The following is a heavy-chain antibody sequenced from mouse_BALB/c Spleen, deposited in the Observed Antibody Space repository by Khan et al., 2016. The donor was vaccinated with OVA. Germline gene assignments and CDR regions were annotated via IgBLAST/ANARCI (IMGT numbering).Heavy chain of an antibody. CDR3: ARGNYYGYYFDY. V-gene: IGHV3-2*02. D-gene: IGHD1-1*01. Sequence: EVQLVESGPGLVKPSQSLSLTCTVTGYSITSGYAWNWIRQFPGNKLEWMGYISHSGGTSYNPSLKSRISITRDTSKNQFFLQLNSVTTEDTATYYCARGNYYGYYFDYWGQGTPLTVSS. CDR2: ISHSGGT. J-gene: IGHJ2*01. CDR1: GYSITSGYA.